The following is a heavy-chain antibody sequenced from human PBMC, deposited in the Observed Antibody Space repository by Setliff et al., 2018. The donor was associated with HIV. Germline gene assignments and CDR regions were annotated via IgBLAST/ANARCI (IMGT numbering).Heavy chain of an antibody. J-gene: IGHJ5*02. D-gene: IGHD3-10*02. CDR2: IYYSGST. V-gene: IGHV4-31*03. Sequence: PSETLSLTCTVSGGSIRSNDYYWTWTRQHPGKGLEWIGYIYYSGSTFYNPSLKSRLTISVDTSKNQFSLKLRSVTAADTAVYYCARALIVGGGGYVGGANWFDPWGQGTLVTVSS. CDR3: ARALIVGGGGYVGGANWFDP. CDR1: GGSIRSNDYY.